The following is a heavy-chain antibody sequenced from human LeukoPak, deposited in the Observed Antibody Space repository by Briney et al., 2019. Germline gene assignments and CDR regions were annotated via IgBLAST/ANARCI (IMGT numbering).Heavy chain of an antibody. V-gene: IGHV4-59*01. CDR2: IYYSGST. J-gene: IGHJ4*02. CDR1: GGSISSYY. D-gene: IGHD2-15*01. Sequence: PSETLSLTCTVSGGSISSYYWSWIRQPPGKGLEWIGYIYYSGSTNYNPSLKSRVTISVDTSKNQFSLKLSSVTAADTAVYYCARGYCSGGSCRFDYWGQGTLVTVSS. CDR3: ARGYCSGGSCRFDY.